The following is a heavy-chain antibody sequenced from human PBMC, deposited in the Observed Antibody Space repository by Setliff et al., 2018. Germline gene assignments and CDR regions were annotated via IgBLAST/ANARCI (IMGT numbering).Heavy chain of an antibody. CDR3: VRGPGPSVVVAMPFDR. CDR2: ISTYTANT. Sequence: ASVKVSCKASGYTFTSYGVSWVRQAPGQGLEWMGWISTYTANTKYAQRFQGRVTMTTDTSTSTAYMELRSLRSDDTAVYYCVRGPGPSVVVAMPFDRWGQGTLVTVSS. V-gene: IGHV1-18*01. J-gene: IGHJ4*02. D-gene: IGHD5-12*01. CDR1: GYTFTSYG.